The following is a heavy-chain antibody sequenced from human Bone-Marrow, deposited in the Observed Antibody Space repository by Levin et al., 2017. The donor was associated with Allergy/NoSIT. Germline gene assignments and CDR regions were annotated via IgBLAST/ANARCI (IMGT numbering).Heavy chain of an antibody. V-gene: IGHV3-11*01. D-gene: IGHD2-21*01. CDR2: ISGSGSTI. J-gene: IGHJ5*02. CDR3: ARDSEVIMGELYNWFDP. Sequence: SCAASGFTFSDYYMAWIRQAPGKGLEWISYISGSGSTIYYAESVKGRFTISRDNANNSLHLQLKSLRVEDTAVYYCARDSEVIMGELYNWFDPWGQGTLVTVSS. CDR1: GFTFSDYY.